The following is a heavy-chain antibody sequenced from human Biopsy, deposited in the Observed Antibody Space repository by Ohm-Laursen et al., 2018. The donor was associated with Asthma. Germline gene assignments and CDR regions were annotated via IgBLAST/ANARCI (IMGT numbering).Heavy chain of an antibody. CDR3: AKESGSNYAFDI. J-gene: IGHJ3*02. Sequence: SLRLSCSASGFTFSSYGIHWVRQAPGKGLEWVAVISYDGSNKYYADSVKGRFTISRDNSKNTLYLQMNSLRAEDTAVYYCAKESGSNYAFDIWGQGTMVTVSS. V-gene: IGHV3-30*18. D-gene: IGHD1-1*01. CDR2: ISYDGSNK. CDR1: GFTFSSYG.